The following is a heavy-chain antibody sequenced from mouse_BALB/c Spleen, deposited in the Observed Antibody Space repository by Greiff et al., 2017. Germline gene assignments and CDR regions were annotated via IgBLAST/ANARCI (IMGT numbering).Heavy chain of an antibody. CDR3: ARHEGTTTAPFDY. CDR2: ISSGGSYT. D-gene: IGHD1-2*01. J-gene: IGHJ2*01. Sequence: EVLLVESGGDLVKPGGSLKLSCAASGFTFSSYGMSWVRQTPDKRLEWVATISSGGSYTYYPDSVKGRFTISRDNAKNTLYLQMSSLKSEDTAMYYCARHEGTTTAPFDYWGQGTTLTVSS. CDR1: GFTFSSYG. V-gene: IGHV5-6*01.